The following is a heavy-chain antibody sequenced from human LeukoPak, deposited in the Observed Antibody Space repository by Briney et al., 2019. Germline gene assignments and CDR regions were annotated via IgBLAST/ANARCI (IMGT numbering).Heavy chain of an antibody. V-gene: IGHV1-46*01. Sequence: GASVKVSCKASGYTFTSYYMHWVRQAPGQGLEWMGIINPSGGSTSYAQKFQGRVTMTRDTSTSTVYMELSSLRSEDTAVYYCAREFVDTAMDYYFDYWDQGTLVTVSS. D-gene: IGHD5-18*01. CDR1: GYTFTSYY. CDR3: AREFVDTAMDYYFDY. CDR2: INPSGGST. J-gene: IGHJ4*02.